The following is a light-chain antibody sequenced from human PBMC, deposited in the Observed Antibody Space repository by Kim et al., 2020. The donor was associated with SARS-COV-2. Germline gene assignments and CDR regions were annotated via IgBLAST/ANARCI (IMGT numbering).Light chain of an antibody. CDR3: QQYYSTPIT. CDR1: QSLLYSSNNKNY. CDR2: WAS. J-gene: IGKJ5*01. Sequence: ATINCKSSQSLLYSSNNKNYLTWYQQKPGQPPQLLIYWASTRESGVHDRFSGSGSGTDFTLTISSLQAEDVAVYYCQQYYSTPITFGQGTRLEIK. V-gene: IGKV4-1*01.